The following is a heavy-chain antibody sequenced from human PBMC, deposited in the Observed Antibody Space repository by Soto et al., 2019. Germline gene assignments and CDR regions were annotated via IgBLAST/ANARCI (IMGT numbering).Heavy chain of an antibody. CDR3: ATGGIYYEA. J-gene: IGHJ5*02. D-gene: IGHD1-26*01. Sequence: QVHLVESGGGLVKPGGSLRLSCTVSGFAFRHNYLTWIRQAPGKGLEWLSYISTSGSPAYYADSVKGRFTISTDNAKKSLYRQMDSMRAEDTGVYYCATGGIYYEAWGQGTLVTVSS. CDR2: ISTSGSPA. CDR1: GFAFRHNY. V-gene: IGHV3-11*01.